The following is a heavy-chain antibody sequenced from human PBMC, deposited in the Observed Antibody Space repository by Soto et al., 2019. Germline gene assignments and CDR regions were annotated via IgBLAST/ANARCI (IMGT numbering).Heavy chain of an antibody. CDR3: AREEPTYYDILTGYSHYYYYGMDV. J-gene: IGHJ6*02. CDR2: IYYSGNT. D-gene: IGHD3-9*01. Sequence: SLSRSVSGSSISGGCYYWSRIRQPRGRGREWIAYIYYSGNTYYNPSLKSRLIISIDTSQNQFSLKLSSVTAADTAVYYCAREEPTYYDILTGYSHYYYYGMDVWGQGTTVT. CDR1: GSSISGGCYY. V-gene: IGHV4-30-4*01.